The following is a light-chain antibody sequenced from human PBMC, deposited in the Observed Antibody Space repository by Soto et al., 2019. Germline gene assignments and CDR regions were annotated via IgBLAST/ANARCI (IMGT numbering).Light chain of an antibody. V-gene: IGLV2-14*03. J-gene: IGLJ2*01. Sequence: QSVLTQPASVSGSPGQSITISCTGTSSDVGRYNHVSWYQQYPGKVPKLMIYDVSYRPSGVSNRFSGSKSGNTASLTISGLQAEDEAAYYCSSYTSTSTVVFGGGTKLTVL. CDR3: SSYTSTSTVV. CDR1: SSDVGRYNH. CDR2: DVS.